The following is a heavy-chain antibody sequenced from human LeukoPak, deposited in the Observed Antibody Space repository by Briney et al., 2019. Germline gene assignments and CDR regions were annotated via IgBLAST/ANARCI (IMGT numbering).Heavy chain of an antibody. V-gene: IGHV1-2*06. CDR2: INPNSGGT. D-gene: IGHD3-10*01. CDR3: ARDGSGSYYNGFDY. Sequence: ASVKVSCKASGYTFTGYYMHWVLQAPGQGLEWMGRINPNSGGTNYAQKFQGRVTMTRDTSISTAYMELSRLRSDDTAVYYCARDGSGSYYNGFDYWGQGTLVTVSS. CDR1: GYTFTGYY. J-gene: IGHJ4*02.